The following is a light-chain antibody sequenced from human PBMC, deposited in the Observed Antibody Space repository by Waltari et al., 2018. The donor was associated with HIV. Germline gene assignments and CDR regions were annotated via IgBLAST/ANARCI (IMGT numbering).Light chain of an antibody. CDR3: ATWDDSLSGVV. J-gene: IGLJ2*01. Sequence: QSVPTQPPSASGTPGQRVTISCSGSSSNLGSNSVYWYQQLPGTAPKLLIYRDNQRLSGVPDRFSGSKSGTSASLAISGLRSDDEADYYCATWDDSLSGVVFGGGTKVTVL. CDR2: RDN. V-gene: IGLV1-47*01. CDR1: SSNLGSNS.